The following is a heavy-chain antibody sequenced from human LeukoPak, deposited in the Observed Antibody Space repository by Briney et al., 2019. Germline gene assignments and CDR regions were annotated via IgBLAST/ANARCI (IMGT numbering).Heavy chain of an antibody. CDR2: IKQDGSEK. CDR1: GFTFSQYW. Sequence: PGGSLRLSCAASGFTFSQYWMSWVRQAPGKGLEWVANIKQDGSEKYYVDSVKGRFTISRDNAKNSLYLQMNSLRAEDTAVYYCARDHGGFDWLEDAFDIWGQGTLVTVSS. J-gene: IGHJ4*02. V-gene: IGHV3-7*01. D-gene: IGHD3-9*01. CDR3: ARDHGGFDWLEDAFDI.